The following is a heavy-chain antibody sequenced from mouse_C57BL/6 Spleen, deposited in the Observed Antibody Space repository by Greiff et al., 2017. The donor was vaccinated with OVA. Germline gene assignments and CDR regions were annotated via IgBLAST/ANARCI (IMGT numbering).Heavy chain of an antibody. CDR2: INPNNGGT. CDR3: AREEKDSSGPSYFDY. V-gene: IGHV1-26*01. D-gene: IGHD3-2*02. CDR1: GYTFTDYY. Sequence: VQLQQSGPELVKPGASVKISCKASGYTFTDYYMNWVKQSHGKSLEWIGDINPNNGGTSYNQKFKGKATLTVDKSSSTAYMELRSLTSEDSAVYYCAREEKDSSGPSYFDYWGQGTTLTVSS. J-gene: IGHJ2*01.